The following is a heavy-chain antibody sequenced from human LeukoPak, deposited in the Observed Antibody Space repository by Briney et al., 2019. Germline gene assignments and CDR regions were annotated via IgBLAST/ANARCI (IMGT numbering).Heavy chain of an antibody. CDR1: GFTFSSYS. V-gene: IGHV3-21*01. CDR3: ARDRRGYDFWSGYDY. CDR2: ISSSSSYI. Sequence: GGSLRLSCAASGFTFSSYSMNWVRQAPGRGLEWVSSISSSSSYIYYADSVKGRFTISRDNAKNSLYLRMNSLRAEDTAVYYCARDRRGYDFWSGYDYWGQGTLVTVSS. J-gene: IGHJ4*02. D-gene: IGHD3-3*01.